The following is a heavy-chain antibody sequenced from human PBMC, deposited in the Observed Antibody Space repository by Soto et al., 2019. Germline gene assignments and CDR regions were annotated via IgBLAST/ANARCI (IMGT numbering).Heavy chain of an antibody. CDR1: GFSFRTHT. CDR2: ISTGGTYL. Sequence: GGSLRLSCVASGFSFRTHTLVWVRQAPGKGLEWVSYISTGGTYLEYAHSVKGRFTISRDDAADSVFLQMNSLKGDDTAVYYCVKGGEDITSPYGMDVWGQGTTVT. J-gene: IGHJ6*02. V-gene: IGHV3-21*06. D-gene: IGHD2-2*01. CDR3: VKGGEDITSPYGMDV.